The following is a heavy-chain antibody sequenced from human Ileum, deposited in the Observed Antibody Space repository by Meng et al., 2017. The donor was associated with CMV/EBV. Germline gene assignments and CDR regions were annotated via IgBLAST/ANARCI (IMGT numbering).Heavy chain of an antibody. CDR1: GFTFNTYP. CDR2: IGSGGADL. CDR3: AKGWSRDLDS. V-gene: IGHV3-23*01. J-gene: IGHJ4*02. Sequence: GGSLRLSCETSGFTFNTYPMTWVRQVLGKGLEWVSSIGSGGADLYYTDSVKGRFTISRDNSKNTLDLHMNSLRVEDTAVYYCAKGWSRDLDSWGQGGLVTVSS.